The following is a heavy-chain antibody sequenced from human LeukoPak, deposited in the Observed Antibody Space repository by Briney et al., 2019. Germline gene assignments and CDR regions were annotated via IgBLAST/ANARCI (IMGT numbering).Heavy chain of an antibody. CDR3: ARNLLGNGREAFDI. D-gene: IGHD1-1*01. CDR2: IYYSGST. V-gene: IGHV4-59*01. Sequence: PSETLSLTCTVSGGSISSYYWSWIRQPPGKGLEWIGYIYYSGSTNYNPSLKSRVTISVDTSKNQFSLKLSSVTAADTAVYYCARNLLGNGREAFDIWGQGTMVTVSS. CDR1: GGSISSYY. J-gene: IGHJ3*02.